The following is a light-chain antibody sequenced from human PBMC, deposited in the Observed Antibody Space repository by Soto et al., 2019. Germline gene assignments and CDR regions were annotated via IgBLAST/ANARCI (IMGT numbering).Light chain of an antibody. Sequence: SVLTQPASVSGSPGQSITISCTGTSSDVGDYNYVSWYQQHPGKAPKLMIYEVSNRPSGVSNRFSGSKSGNTASLTISGLQAEDEADYYCSSYTSSITLVFGGGTKLTVL. CDR2: EVS. V-gene: IGLV2-14*01. CDR3: SSYTSSITLV. CDR1: SSDVGDYNY. J-gene: IGLJ3*02.